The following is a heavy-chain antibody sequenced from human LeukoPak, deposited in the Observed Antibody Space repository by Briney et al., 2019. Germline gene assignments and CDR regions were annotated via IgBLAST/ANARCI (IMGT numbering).Heavy chain of an antibody. J-gene: IGHJ3*02. CDR1: GFTFSDYY. CDR3: ARDSQYAFDI. Sequence: GGSLRLSCAASGFTFSDYYMTWIRQAPGKGLEWLSYISSSSDYTDYADSVKGRFTISRDNAKNSLYLQMNGLRVEDTAVYYCARDSQYAFDIWGQGTMVTVSS. V-gene: IGHV3-11*06. CDR2: ISSSSDYT.